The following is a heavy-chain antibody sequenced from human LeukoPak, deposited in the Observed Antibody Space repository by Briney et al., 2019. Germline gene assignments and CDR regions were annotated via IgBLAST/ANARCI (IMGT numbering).Heavy chain of an antibody. CDR3: AKDEGYCSGGSCYLGAFDI. Sequence: GGSLRLSCAASGFTFSSYGMHWVRQAPGKGLEWVAFIRYDGSNKYYADSVKGRFTISRDNSKNTLYLQMSSLRAEDTAVYYCAKDEGYCSGGSCYLGAFDIWGQGTMVTVSS. V-gene: IGHV3-30*02. D-gene: IGHD2-15*01. J-gene: IGHJ3*02. CDR2: IRYDGSNK. CDR1: GFTFSSYG.